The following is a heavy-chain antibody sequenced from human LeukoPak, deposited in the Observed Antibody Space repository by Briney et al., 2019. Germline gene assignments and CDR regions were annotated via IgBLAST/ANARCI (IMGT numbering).Heavy chain of an antibody. J-gene: IGHJ4*02. D-gene: IGHD3-3*01. CDR1: GFTFSSYA. V-gene: IGHV3-23*01. CDR2: ISGSGGST. CDR3: AKDQGDFWSGYYDY. Sequence: GGSLGLSCAASGFTFSSYAMSWVRQAPGKGLEWVSAISGSGGSTYYADSVKGRFTISRDNSKNTLYLQMNSLRAEDTAVYYCAKDQGDFWSGYYDYWGQGTLVTVSS.